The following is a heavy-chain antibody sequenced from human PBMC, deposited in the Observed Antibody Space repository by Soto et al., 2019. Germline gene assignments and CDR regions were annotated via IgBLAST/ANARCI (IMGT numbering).Heavy chain of an antibody. CDR1: GGSISSGGYY. CDR2: IYYSGST. D-gene: IGHD2-2*01. V-gene: IGHV4-31*03. CDR3: ARETSQARYCSSTSCRGFDP. Sequence: KPSETLSLTCTVSGGSISSGGYYWSWIRQHPGKGLEWIGYIYYSGSTYYNPSLKSRVTISVDTSKNQFSLKLSSVTAADTAVYYCARETSQARYCSSTSCRGFDPWGQGTLVTVSS. J-gene: IGHJ5*02.